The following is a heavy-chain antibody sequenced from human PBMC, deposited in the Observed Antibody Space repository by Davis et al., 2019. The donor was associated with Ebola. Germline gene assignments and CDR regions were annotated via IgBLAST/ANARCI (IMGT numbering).Heavy chain of an antibody. D-gene: IGHD2-2*02. CDR1: GFTFSDYY. CDR3: AKGDDIVVVPAAIPGLGYYFDY. V-gene: IGHV3-11*05. CDR2: ISSSSSYT. J-gene: IGHJ4*02. Sequence: GESLKISCAASGFTFSDYYMSWIRQAPGKGLEWVSYISSSSSYTNYADSVKGRFTISRDNSKNTLYLQMNSLRDEDTAVYYCAKGDDIVVVPAAIPGLGYYFDYWGQGTLVTVSS.